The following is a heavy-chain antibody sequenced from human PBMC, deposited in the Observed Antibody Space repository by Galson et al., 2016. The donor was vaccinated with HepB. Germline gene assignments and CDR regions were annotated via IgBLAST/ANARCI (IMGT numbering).Heavy chain of an antibody. CDR2: IYPGDSDT. CDR3: ARRERGCSGGSCSPYDFDS. V-gene: IGHV5-51*01. Sequence: QSGAEVKKTGESLKISCKASGYTFTNYWIGWARQLPGKGLEWMGIIYPGDSDTRYSPSFQGQVTMSADTSITTAYLQWSSLKASDTAMYYCARRERGCSGGSCSPYDFDSWGQGTLVTVSS. D-gene: IGHD2-15*01. CDR1: GYTFTNYW. J-gene: IGHJ4*02.